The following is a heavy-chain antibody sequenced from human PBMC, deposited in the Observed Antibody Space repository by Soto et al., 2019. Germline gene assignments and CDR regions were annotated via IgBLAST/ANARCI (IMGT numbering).Heavy chain of an antibody. D-gene: IGHD6-19*01. V-gene: IGHV5-51*01. J-gene: IGHJ6*02. CDR3: ARCPRGYSSGWYGMDV. CDR1: GYSFTSYW. CDR2: IYPGDSDT. Sequence: GESLKISCKGSGYSFTSYWIGWVRQMPGKGLEWMGIIYPGDSDTRYSPSFQGQVTISADKYISTAYLQWSSLKASDTAMYYCARCPRGYSSGWYGMDVWGQGTTVTVSS.